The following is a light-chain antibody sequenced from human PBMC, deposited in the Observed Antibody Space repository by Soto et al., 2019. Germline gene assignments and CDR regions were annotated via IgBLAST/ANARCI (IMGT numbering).Light chain of an antibody. V-gene: IGLV2-14*03. CDR2: DVS. Sequence: QSVLTQPASVSGSPGQSIAMSCTGTSSAAGTHNFVSWYQQHPGKAPKLIIYDVSNRPSGVSDRFFGSKSGNTASLTISGLQAEDEADYYCSSFTTTNTYVFGTGTKV. CDR1: SSAAGTHNF. J-gene: IGLJ1*01. CDR3: SSFTTTNTYV.